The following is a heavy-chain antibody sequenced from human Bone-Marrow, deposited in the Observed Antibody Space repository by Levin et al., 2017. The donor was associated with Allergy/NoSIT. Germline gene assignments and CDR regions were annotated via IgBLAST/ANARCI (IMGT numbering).Heavy chain of an antibody. V-gene: IGHV4-61*01. CDR1: GGSVSSGSYY. J-gene: IGHJ4*02. CDR2: IYYSGST. D-gene: IGHD6-6*01. Sequence: RASETLSLTCTVSGGSVSSGSYYWSWIRQPPGKGLEWIGYIYYSGSTNYNPSLKSRVTISVDTSKNQFSLKLSSVTAADTAVYYCARASEQLGTSPPGYWGQGTLVTVSS. CDR3: ARASEQLGTSPPGY.